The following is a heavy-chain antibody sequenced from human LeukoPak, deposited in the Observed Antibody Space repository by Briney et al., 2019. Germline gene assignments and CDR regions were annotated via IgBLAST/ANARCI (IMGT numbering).Heavy chain of an antibody. V-gene: IGHV4-59*01. Sequence: TSETLSLPCSVCGGSISSYYWSWIRQPPGKGLAWIGYIYYSWSTNYNPSLKSRVTISGDTSKNQFSLKLSSVTAADTAVYYCARAVGDGIDYWGQGTLVTVSS. CDR1: GGSISSYY. D-gene: IGHD2-21*02. J-gene: IGHJ4*02. CDR2: IYYSWST. CDR3: ARAVGDGIDY.